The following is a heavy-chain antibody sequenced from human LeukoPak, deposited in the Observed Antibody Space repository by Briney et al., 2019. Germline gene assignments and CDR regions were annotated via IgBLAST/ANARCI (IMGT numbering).Heavy chain of an antibody. CDR3: ARHSSSTTYYYYMDV. J-gene: IGHJ6*03. V-gene: IGHV4-59*08. CDR2: IYYSGST. D-gene: IGHD2-2*01. Sequence: PSETLSLTCTVSGGSISNYYWSWIRQPPGKELEWIGYIYYSGSTNYNPSLESRVTISVDTSKSQFSLKLSSVTAADTAVYYCARHSSSTTYYYYMDVWGKGTTVTVSS. CDR1: GGSISNYY.